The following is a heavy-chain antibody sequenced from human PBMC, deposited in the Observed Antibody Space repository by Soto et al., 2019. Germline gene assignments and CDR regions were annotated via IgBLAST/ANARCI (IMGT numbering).Heavy chain of an antibody. Sequence: GSLRLSCAASGFTFSSYAMSWVRQAPGKGLEWVSAISGSGGSTYYADSVKGRFTISRDNSKNTLYLQMNSLRAEDTAVYYCAKGNRSPTTYNWFDPWGQGTLVTVSS. V-gene: IGHV3-23*01. CDR2: ISGSGGST. D-gene: IGHD1-1*01. CDR1: GFTFSSYA. CDR3: AKGNRSPTTYNWFDP. J-gene: IGHJ5*02.